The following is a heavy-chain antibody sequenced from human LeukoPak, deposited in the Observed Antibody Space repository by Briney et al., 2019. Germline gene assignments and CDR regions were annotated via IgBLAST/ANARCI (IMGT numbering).Heavy chain of an antibody. CDR1: GYTFTSYD. V-gene: IGHV1-8*01. CDR3: ARGVRSPPRITIFGVIGKFYYMDV. D-gene: IGHD3-3*01. J-gene: IGHJ6*03. CDR2: MNPNSGNT. Sequence: ASVKVSCKASGYTFTSYDINWVRQATGQGLEWMGWMNPNSGNTGYAQKFQGRVTITRNTSISTAYMELSSLRSEDTAVYYCARGVRSPPRITIFGVIGKFYYMDVWGKGTTVTVSS.